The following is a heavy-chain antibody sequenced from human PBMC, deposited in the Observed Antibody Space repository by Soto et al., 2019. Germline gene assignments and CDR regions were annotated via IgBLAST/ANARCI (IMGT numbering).Heavy chain of an antibody. Sequence: PGGSLRLSCAASGFTFSGYGMHWVRQAPGKGLEWVALIWYDGSKENYADSVKGRFTISRDNSKNTLYLQMNSLRADDTAVYYCARDASYGSLAYWGHGTLVTVSS. J-gene: IGHJ4*01. CDR1: GFTFSGYG. CDR2: IWYDGSKE. CDR3: ARDASYGSLAY. D-gene: IGHD4-17*01. V-gene: IGHV3-33*01.